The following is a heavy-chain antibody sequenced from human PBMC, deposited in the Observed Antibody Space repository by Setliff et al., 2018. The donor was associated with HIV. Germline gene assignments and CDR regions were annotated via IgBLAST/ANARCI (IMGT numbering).Heavy chain of an antibody. J-gene: IGHJ4*02. CDR2: IYYSGST. CDR3: ARVVSGGIDY. D-gene: IGHD2-15*01. V-gene: IGHV4-31*03. CDR1: GGSISSGGYY. Sequence: SETLSLTCTVSGGSISSGGYYWSWIRQHPGKGLEWIGYIYYSGSTYYNPSLKSRVTISVDTSKNQFSLKLSSVTAADTAVYYCARVVSGGIDYWGQGTLVTVSS.